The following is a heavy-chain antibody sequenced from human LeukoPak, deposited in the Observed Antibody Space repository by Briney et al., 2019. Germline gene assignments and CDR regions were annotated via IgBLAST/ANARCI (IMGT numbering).Heavy chain of an antibody. Sequence: SETLSLTCTVSGGSISSSSYYWGWIRQPPGEGLEWIGSIYYSGSTYYNPSLKSRVTISVDTSKNQFSLKLSSVTAADTAVYYCARHGLWFGEWSWWFQHWGQGTLVTVSS. CDR3: ARHGLWFGEWSWWFQH. CDR2: IYYSGST. D-gene: IGHD3-10*01. CDR1: GGSISSSSYY. J-gene: IGHJ1*01. V-gene: IGHV4-39*01.